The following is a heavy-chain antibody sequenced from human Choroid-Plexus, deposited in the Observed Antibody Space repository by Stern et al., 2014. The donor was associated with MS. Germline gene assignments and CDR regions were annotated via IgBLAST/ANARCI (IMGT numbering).Heavy chain of an antibody. CDR2: VSYDGSNK. CDR1: GFTLGSCA. D-gene: IGHD2/OR15-2a*01. CDR3: AKDRQYLTYFFDH. Sequence: VQLVQSGGGVVQPGRPLRLSCVASGFTLGSCAMHWVRQAPGKGLEWVAGVSYDGSNKYYADSVKGRFTISRDNSQNTLYMRMSSLRPEDTAVYYCAKDRQYLTYFFDHWGQGSLVTVSS. J-gene: IGHJ5*02. V-gene: IGHV3-30*18.